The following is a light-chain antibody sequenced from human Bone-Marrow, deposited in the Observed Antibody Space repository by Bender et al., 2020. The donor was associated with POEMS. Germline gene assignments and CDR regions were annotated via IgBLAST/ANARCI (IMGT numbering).Light chain of an antibody. CDR1: DIESKS. CDR3: QVWDTTSDHWV. V-gene: IGLV3-21*02. J-gene: IGLJ3*02. CDR2: DDS. Sequence: YVLTQPPSVSVAPGQTARITCGGDDIESKSVHWYQQKPGQAPVLVVFDDSVRPSGISERFSGSNSGNTATLTIIGVQAGDEADYYCQVWDTTSDHWVFGGGTKLTVL.